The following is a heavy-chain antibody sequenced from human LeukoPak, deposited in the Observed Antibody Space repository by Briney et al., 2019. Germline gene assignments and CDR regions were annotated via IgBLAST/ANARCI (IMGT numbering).Heavy chain of an antibody. CDR1: GGSFSGYY. CDR3: ARLTVTAAVDY. J-gene: IGHJ4*02. D-gene: IGHD6-13*01. Sequence: PSETLSLTCAVYGGSFSGYYWSWIRQPPGKGLEWIGEINHSGSTNYNPSLKSRVTISVDTSKNQFSLKLSSVTAADTAVYYCARLTVTAAVDYWGQGTLVTVSS. CDR2: INHSGST. V-gene: IGHV4-34*01.